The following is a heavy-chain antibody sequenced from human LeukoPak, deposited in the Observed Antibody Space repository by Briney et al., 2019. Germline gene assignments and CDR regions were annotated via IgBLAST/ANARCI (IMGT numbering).Heavy chain of an antibody. J-gene: IGHJ4*02. Sequence: GGSLRLSCAASGFTVSTNYMSWVRQAPGQGLEWVSLIYSGGGTYYADSVKGRFTISRDNSRNPLSLQMNSLRVDDTAVYYCARGFRSVTTWGYFDYWGQGALVTVSS. CDR1: GFTVSTNY. CDR3: ARGFRSVTTWGYFDY. CDR2: IYSGGGT. D-gene: IGHD4-17*01. V-gene: IGHV3-66*01.